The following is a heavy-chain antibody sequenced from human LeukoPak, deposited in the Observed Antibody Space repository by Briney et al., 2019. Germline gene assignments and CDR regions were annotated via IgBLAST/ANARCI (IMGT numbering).Heavy chain of an antibody. D-gene: IGHD5-12*01. CDR3: ARDLYSGYDLSYYYGMDV. Sequence: PGGSLRLSCDASGFTFSTYSMTWVRQAPGEGLEWVSSVNKRSDYINYADSVKGRFTISRDNAKNSLYLQMNSLRAEDTAVYYCARDLYSGYDLSYYYGMDVWGQGTTVTVSS. J-gene: IGHJ6*02. CDR2: VNKRSDYI. V-gene: IGHV3-21*01. CDR1: GFTFSTYS.